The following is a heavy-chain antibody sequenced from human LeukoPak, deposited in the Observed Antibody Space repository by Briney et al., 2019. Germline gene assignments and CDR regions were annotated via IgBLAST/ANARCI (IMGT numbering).Heavy chain of an antibody. V-gene: IGHV4-59*13. CDR2: MDYSGST. Sequence: PSETLSLTCTVSGGSISSYYWSWIRQPPGKGLEWIGYMDYSGSTNYNPSLKGRVTISLDTSKNQFSLKLTSVTAADTAVYYCAGGRDGYKLGFSDYWGQGALVTASS. CDR3: AGGRDGYKLGFSDY. J-gene: IGHJ4*02. D-gene: IGHD5-24*01. CDR1: GGSISSYY.